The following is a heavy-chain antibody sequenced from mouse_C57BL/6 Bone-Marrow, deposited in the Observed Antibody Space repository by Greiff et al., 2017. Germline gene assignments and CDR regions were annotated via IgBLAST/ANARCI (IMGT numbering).Heavy chain of an antibody. CDR2: IYPRSGNT. D-gene: IGHD1-1*01. CDR3: ARRRLVVAMDWYFDV. CDR1: GYTFTSYG. J-gene: IGHJ1*03. V-gene: IGHV1-81*01. Sequence: VQLKQSGAELARPGASVKLSCKASGYTFTSYGISWVKQRTGQGLEWIGEIYPRSGNTYYNEKFKGKATLTAAKSSSTAYMELRSLTSGDSAVYFCARRRLVVAMDWYFDVWGTGTTVTVSS.